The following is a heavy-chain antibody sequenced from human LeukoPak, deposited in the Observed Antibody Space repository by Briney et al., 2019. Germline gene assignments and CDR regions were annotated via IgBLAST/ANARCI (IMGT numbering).Heavy chain of an antibody. Sequence: GGSLRLSCAASGFTFSSYSMNWVRQAPGKGLEWVSSISSSSSYIYYADSVKGRFTISRDNTKNSLYLQMNSLRAEDTAVYYCARDLGKYYYGSGSQSARFDYWGQGTLVTVSS. CDR3: ARDLGKYYYGSGSQSARFDY. J-gene: IGHJ4*02. D-gene: IGHD3-10*01. V-gene: IGHV3-21*01. CDR2: ISSSSSYI. CDR1: GFTFSSYS.